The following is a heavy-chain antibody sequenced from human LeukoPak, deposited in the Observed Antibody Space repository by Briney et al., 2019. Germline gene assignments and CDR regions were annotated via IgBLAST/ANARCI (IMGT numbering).Heavy chain of an antibody. J-gene: IGHJ6*03. V-gene: IGHV3-21*04. D-gene: IGHD3-3*01. CDR3: ARLLNFWSGYWRRDYYYYMDV. CDR2: ITSSSASI. CDR1: GFTFSTYS. Sequence: GGSLRLSCAASGFTFSTYSMNWVRQAPGKGLEWVSSITSSSASIYYADSVKGRFTISRDNAKNSLYLQMNSLRSDDTAVYYCARLLNFWSGYWRRDYYYYMDVWGKGTTVTVSS.